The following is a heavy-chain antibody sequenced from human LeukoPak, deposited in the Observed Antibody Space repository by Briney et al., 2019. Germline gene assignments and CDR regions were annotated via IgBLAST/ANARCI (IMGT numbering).Heavy chain of an antibody. J-gene: IGHJ4*02. V-gene: IGHV1-8*01. D-gene: IGHD3-10*01. CDR2: MNPNSGNT. CDR1: GYTFTSYD. Sequence: GASVKVSCKASGYTFTSYDINWVRQATGQGLEWMGWMNPNSGNTGYAQKFQGRVTMTRNTSISTAYMELSSLRSEDTAVYYCASLVPYYGSGSYYKTFGYWGQGTLVTVSS. CDR3: ASLVPYYGSGSYYKTFGY.